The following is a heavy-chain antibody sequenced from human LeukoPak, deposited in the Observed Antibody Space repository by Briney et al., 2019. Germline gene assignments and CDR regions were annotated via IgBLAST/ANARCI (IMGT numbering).Heavy chain of an antibody. J-gene: IGHJ6*03. D-gene: IGHD1-26*01. CDR3: ARGSATTLYYYYYMDV. CDR2: SSSDGNNE. V-gene: IGHV3-30*01. CDR1: GFSFSNNP. Sequence: HPGGSLRLSCAASGFSFSNNPVHWVRQAPARGLEWVAVSSSDGNNEYYADSVKGRFTISRDNSKNTLYLQMNSLRPEDTAVYYCARGSATTLYYYYYMDVWGKGTTVTVSS.